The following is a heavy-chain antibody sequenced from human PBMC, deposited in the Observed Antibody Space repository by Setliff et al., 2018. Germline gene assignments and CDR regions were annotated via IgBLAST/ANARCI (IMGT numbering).Heavy chain of an antibody. CDR1: DFSVSSNYY. V-gene: IGHV4-38-2*01. CDR2: VCYSGST. Sequence: SETLSLTCAVSDFSVSSNYYWGWIRQPPGKGLEWIANVCYSGSTYYSPSLKGRVTMSVDTSKNQFSLNLYSVTAADTAVYYCARTSSGRYFDLWGRGTLVTVSS. J-gene: IGHJ2*01. CDR3: ARTSSGRYFDL.